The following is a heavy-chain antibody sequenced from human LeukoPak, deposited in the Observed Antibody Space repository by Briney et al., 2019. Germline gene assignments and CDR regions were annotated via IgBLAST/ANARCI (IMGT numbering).Heavy chain of an antibody. CDR3: AKEGATSDFDY. Sequence: RXSXXASGFXFSRXXXNWVRQAXXXXXVWVSHITTDGSGTSYADSGKGRFTISRDNAKNTLYLQMNSLRAEDTAVYYCAKEGATSDFDYWGQGTLVTVSS. J-gene: IGHJ4*02. CDR2: ITTDGSGT. CDR1: GFXFSRXX. V-gene: IGHV3-74*01. D-gene: IGHD1-26*01.